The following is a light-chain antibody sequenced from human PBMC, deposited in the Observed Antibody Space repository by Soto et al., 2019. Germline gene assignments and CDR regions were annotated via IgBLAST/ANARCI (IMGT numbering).Light chain of an antibody. CDR3: VSYTARSSYV. V-gene: IGLV2-14*01. CDR1: SSDIGGYIF. CDR2: DIN. J-gene: IGLJ1*01. Sequence: QSALTQPASVSGSPGQSITVSCTGTSSDIGGYIFVSWYQQHPGKAPKLMIYDINNRPSGVSKRFSGSKSGNTASLTISGLQAEDEAVYYCVSYTARSSYVFGTGTKVTVL.